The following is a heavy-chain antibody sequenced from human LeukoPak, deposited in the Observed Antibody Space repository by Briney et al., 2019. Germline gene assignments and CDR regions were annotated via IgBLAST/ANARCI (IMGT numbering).Heavy chain of an antibody. D-gene: IGHD4-17*01. CDR1: GFTFSSYS. CDR3: AILPKEYGDPAEINY. J-gene: IGHJ4*02. Sequence: GGSLRLSCAASGFTFSSYSMNWVRQAPGKGLEWVSSISSSSSYIYYADSVKGRFTISRDNAKNSLYLQMNSLRAEDTAVYYCAILPKEYGDPAEINYRGQGTLVTVSS. CDR2: ISSSSSYI. V-gene: IGHV3-21*01.